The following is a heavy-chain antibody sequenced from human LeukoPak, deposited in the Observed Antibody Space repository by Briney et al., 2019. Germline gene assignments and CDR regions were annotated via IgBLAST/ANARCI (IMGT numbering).Heavy chain of an antibody. Sequence: GGSLSLSHATSGFPFNRFEMNCVPQAPGEGLEWGSYISSTANTIYNADSVNGRFTISRDNAKRSLYLRMRSLRADDTAVYYSARDSSGILVVDYFDYSGHGTLVTVSS. CDR3: ARDSSGILVVDYFDY. CDR1: GFPFNRFE. V-gene: IGHV3-48*03. CDR2: ISSTANTI. D-gene: IGHD6-13*01. J-gene: IGHJ4*01.